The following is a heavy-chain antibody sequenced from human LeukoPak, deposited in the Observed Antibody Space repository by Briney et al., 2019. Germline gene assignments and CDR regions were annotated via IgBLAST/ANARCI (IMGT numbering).Heavy chain of an antibody. D-gene: IGHD6-19*01. CDR2: INHSGST. CDR1: GGSISSGSYY. J-gene: IGHJ4*02. V-gene: IGHV4-39*07. Sequence: SSETLSLTCTVSGGSISSGSYYWSWIRQPPGKGLEWIGEINHSGSTNYNPSLKSRVTISVDTSKNQFSLKLSSVTAADTAVYYCASGRYSSGWYVYWGQGTLVTVSS. CDR3: ASGRYSSGWYVY.